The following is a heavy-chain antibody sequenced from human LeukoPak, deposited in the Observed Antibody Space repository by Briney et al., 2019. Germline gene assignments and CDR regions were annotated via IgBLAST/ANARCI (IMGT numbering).Heavy chain of an antibody. CDR2: IYYSGST. CDR3: ARGPIFLRPDIVVVPAATYYFDY. V-gene: IGHV4-39*06. D-gene: IGHD2-2*01. CDR1: GGSISSSSYY. Sequence: SETLSLTCTVSGGSISSSSYYWGWIRQPPGKGLEWIGSIYYSGSTYYNPSLKSRVTISVDTSKNQFALKLSSVTAADTAVYYCARGPIFLRPDIVVVPAATYYFDYWGQGTLVTVSS. J-gene: IGHJ4*02.